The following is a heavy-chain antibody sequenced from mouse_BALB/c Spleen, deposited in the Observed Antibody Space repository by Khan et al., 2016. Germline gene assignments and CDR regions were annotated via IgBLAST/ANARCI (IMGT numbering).Heavy chain of an antibody. J-gene: IGHJ2*01. CDR3: AKSDYYYPSSFNY. CDR1: GYTFTNYG. Sequence: QIQLVQSGPELKKPGETVKISCKASGYTFTNYGMNWVKQAPGKGLKWMGWINTYTGEPTYADDFKGRFAFSLETSASTAYLQINNLKNEDMATYFCAKSDYYYPSSFNYWGQFTTLTLSS. CDR2: INTYTGEP. V-gene: IGHV9-1*02. D-gene: IGHD1-1*01.